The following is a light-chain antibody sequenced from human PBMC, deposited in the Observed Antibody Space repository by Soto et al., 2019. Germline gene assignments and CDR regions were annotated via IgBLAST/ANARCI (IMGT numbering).Light chain of an antibody. CDR1: ADISPW. CDR3: QHADSCHILS. V-gene: IGKV1-12*01. J-gene: IGKJ5*01. Sequence: DIQITQSPSSVSASLGDRVTITRLSSADISPWLAWYQEKAGKASKLLIYAASSLQSRVPSRFSGSGSGTDFTLPLSSLQTEDFATYYCQHADSCHILSFGHGTGREIK. CDR2: AAS.